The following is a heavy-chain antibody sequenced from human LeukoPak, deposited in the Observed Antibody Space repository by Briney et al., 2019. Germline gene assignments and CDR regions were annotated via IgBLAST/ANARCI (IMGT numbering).Heavy chain of an antibody. D-gene: IGHD2-2*01. CDR1: GYTFTGYY. J-gene: IGHJ4*02. CDR2: INPNCGGT. CDR3: ARARIVVVPAASPGGFDY. Sequence: GASVKVSCKASGYTFTGYYMHWVRQAPGQVLEWMGWINPNCGGTNYAQKFQGRVTMTRDTSISTAYMELSRLRSDDTAVYYCARARIVVVPAASPGGFDYWGQGTLVTVSS. V-gene: IGHV1-2*02.